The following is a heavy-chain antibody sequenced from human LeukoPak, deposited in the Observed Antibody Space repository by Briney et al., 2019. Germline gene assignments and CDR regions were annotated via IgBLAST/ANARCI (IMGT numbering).Heavy chain of an antibody. Sequence: RGASVKVSCKASGYTFTNIDINWVRQATGQGLEWMGWMNPNSGNTGFAQKFQGRVTMTRNISISTAYMELSSLRSEDTAVYYCARGPLTMTRGFDPWGQGTLVTVSS. D-gene: IGHD4-17*01. CDR1: GYTFTNID. V-gene: IGHV1-8*02. CDR3: ARGPLTMTRGFDP. CDR2: MNPNSGNT. J-gene: IGHJ5*02.